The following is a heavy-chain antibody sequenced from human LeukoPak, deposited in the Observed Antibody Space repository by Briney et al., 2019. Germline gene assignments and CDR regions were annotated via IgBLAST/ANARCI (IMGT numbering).Heavy chain of an antibody. V-gene: IGHV3-30*02. Sequence: GGSLRLSCVTSGFTFSHYGMHWVRQAPGKGLEWVAFIRYDGSDKYYADSVKGRFTVSRDNSKNTLFLQMNNLRTEDTAVYYCAKDQGSYYDISTGYFNCWGQGTLFTVSS. CDR2: IRYDGSDK. CDR3: AKDQGSYYDISTGYFNC. CDR1: GFTFSHYG. J-gene: IGHJ4*02. D-gene: IGHD3-9*01.